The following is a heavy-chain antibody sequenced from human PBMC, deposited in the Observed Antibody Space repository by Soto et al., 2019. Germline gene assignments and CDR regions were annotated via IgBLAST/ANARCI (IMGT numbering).Heavy chain of an antibody. CDR3: ARGGTTVTTFSF. CDR1: GGSISSGGYS. V-gene: IGHV4-30-2*01. Sequence: QLQLQESGSGLVKPSQTLSLTCAVSGGSISSGGYSWSWIRQPPGKGLEWIGYIYHSGSTNYNPSLKRRXXIXVXXSKNQCSLKLSSVTAADTAVYYCARGGTTVTTFSFWGQGTLVTVSS. D-gene: IGHD4-17*01. J-gene: IGHJ1*01. CDR2: IYHSGST.